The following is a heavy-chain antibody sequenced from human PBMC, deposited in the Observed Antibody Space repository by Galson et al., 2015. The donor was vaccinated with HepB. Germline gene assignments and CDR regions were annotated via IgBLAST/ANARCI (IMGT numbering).Heavy chain of an antibody. J-gene: IGHJ4*02. CDR2: INHSGST. CDR1: GGSFSGYY. D-gene: IGHD1-14*01. Sequence: ETLSLTCAVYGGSFSGYYWSWIRQPPGKGLEWIGEINHSGSTNYNPSLKSRVTISVDTSKNQFSLKLSSVTAADTAVYYCARSPPLFDYWGQGTLVTVSS. CDR3: ARSPPLFDY. V-gene: IGHV4-34*01.